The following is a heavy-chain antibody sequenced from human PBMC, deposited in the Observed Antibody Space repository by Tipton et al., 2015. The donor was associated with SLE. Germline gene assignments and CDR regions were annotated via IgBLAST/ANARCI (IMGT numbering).Heavy chain of an antibody. CDR2: IYYTGST. D-gene: IGHD6-19*01. Sequence: PSLTCTVSGGSVSSSSYYWAWIRQPPGKGLEWIGSIYYTGSTYYNPSLTSRVTISIDASKNQFSLKLRSVAAADTAVFHCARDISSSGVSDYWGQGTLVTV. J-gene: IGHJ4*02. V-gene: IGHV4-39*07. CDR1: GGSVSSSSYY. CDR3: ARDISSSGVSDY.